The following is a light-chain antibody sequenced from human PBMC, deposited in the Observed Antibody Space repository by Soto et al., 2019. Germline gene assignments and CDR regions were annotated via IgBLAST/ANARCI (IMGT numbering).Light chain of an antibody. CDR2: FGS. Sequence: EIVMTQSPLSLPVTPGEPASISCRSSQSLLHSNGYNCLDWYVQKPGQSPQLLIYFGSNRASGVPDRFSGSGSGTDFTLKISRVEAEDVGLYYCMQALQTHLTFGGGTKVEIK. J-gene: IGKJ4*01. CDR3: MQALQTHLT. CDR1: QSLLHSNGYNC. V-gene: IGKV2-28*01.